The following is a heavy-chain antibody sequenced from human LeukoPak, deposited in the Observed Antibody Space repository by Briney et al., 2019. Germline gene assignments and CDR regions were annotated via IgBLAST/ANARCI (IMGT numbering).Heavy chain of an antibody. CDR1: GGSFSGYY. D-gene: IGHD1-26*01. J-gene: IGHJ4*02. V-gene: IGHV4-34*01. CDR2: INHSGST. Sequence: SETLSLTCAVSGGSFSGYYWSWIRQPPGKGLEWIGEINHSGSTNYNPSLKSRVTISVDTSKNQFSLKLSSVTAADTAVYYCARGRGYSGSYFDYWGQGTLVTVSS. CDR3: ARGRGYSGSYFDY.